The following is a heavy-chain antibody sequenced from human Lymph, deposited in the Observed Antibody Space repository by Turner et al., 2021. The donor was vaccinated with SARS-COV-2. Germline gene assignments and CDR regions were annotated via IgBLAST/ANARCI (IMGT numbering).Heavy chain of an antibody. CDR2: IYSGCTT. J-gene: IGHJ6*02. CDR3: ARDLDTAGGMDV. CDR1: GLTVSSNY. Sequence: EVQLVESGCGLVQPGGSMRLPCAASGLTVSSNYMSWVRQAPGKGLEWVSVIYSGCTTYYADSVKGRFTISRHNSKNTLYLQMNSLRAEDTAVYYCARDLDTAGGMDVWGQGTTVTVSS. V-gene: IGHV3-53*04. D-gene: IGHD5-18*01.